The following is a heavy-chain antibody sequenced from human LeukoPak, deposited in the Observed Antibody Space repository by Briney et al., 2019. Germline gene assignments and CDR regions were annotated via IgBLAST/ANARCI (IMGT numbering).Heavy chain of an antibody. CDR3: AGTNCSGGSCYLFDL. CDR2: MYPGDSDT. J-gene: IGHJ5*02. Sequence: GESLKISCKGSGYSFTSYWIGWVRQMPGKGLEWMGIMYPGDSDTRYSPSLQGQVTISADKSISTAYLQWSSLKASDTAMYYCAGTNCSGGSCYLFDLWGQGTLVTVSS. D-gene: IGHD2-15*01. V-gene: IGHV5-51*01. CDR1: GYSFTSYW.